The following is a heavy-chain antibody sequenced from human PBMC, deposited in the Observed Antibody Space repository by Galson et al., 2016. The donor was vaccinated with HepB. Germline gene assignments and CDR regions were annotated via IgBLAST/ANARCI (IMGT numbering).Heavy chain of an antibody. CDR1: GGSISAYH. CDR3: ATVGQTSWYFDL. V-gene: IGHV4-59*03. CDR2: ISYGGIT. J-gene: IGHJ2*01. Sequence: SETLSLTCTVSGGSISAYHCSWIRHPPGKGHEWVGYISYGGITQYNPSLRSRVTISRDTSSNQVCLNVNSVTSADTAVYYCATVGQTSWYFDLWGRGALVTVSS.